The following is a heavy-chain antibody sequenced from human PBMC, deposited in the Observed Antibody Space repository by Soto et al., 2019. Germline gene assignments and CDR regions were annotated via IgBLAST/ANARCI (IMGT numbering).Heavy chain of an antibody. CDR3: AREGGTGTGSLHI. J-gene: IGHJ3*02. CDR1: GDSISGSNYY. CDR2: IHNSGST. Sequence: QVHLQESGPGLVRPSQTLSLTCTVSGDSISGSNYYWDWIRQTPGKGLEWIGYIHNSGSTYYNPSLRSRVTFSVDTSKNQFSLNLNPVTASDTAVYFCAREGGTGTGSLHIWGQGKMVTVSS. D-gene: IGHD1-1*01. V-gene: IGHV4-30-4*01.